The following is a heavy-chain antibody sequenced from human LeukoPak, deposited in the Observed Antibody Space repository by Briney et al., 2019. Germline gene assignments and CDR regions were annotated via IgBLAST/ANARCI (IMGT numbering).Heavy chain of an antibody. Sequence: GASVKVSCKASGFTFTSSAMQWVRQARGQRLEWIGWIVVGSGNTNYAQKFQERVTITRDMSTSTAYMELSSLRSEDTAVYYCAAGWVCSGGSYYYYFDYWGQGTLVTVSS. J-gene: IGHJ4*02. D-gene: IGHD2-15*01. CDR3: AAGWVCSGGSYYYYFDY. V-gene: IGHV1-58*02. CDR1: GFTFTSSA. CDR2: IVVGSGNT.